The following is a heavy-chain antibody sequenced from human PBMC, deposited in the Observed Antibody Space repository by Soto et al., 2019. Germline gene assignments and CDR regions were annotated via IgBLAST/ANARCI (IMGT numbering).Heavy chain of an antibody. Sequence: ASVKVSCKASGYTFTSYAMHWVRQAPGQRLEWMGWINAGNGNTKYSQKFQGRVTITRDTSASTAYMELSSLRSEDTALYYCARGNWNDDFGDAFDIWGQGTMVTVSS. CDR2: INAGNGNT. J-gene: IGHJ3*02. CDR3: ARGNWNDDFGDAFDI. D-gene: IGHD1-20*01. V-gene: IGHV1-3*01. CDR1: GYTFTSYA.